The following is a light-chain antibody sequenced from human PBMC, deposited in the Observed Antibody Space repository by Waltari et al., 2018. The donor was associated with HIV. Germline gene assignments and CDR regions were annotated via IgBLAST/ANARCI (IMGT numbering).Light chain of an antibody. CDR2: WAS. Sequence: DIVMTQSPYSLALSLGDGATINCKSSQTIFYSSKNKNYLAWYQQKPGQTPKLLIYWASTRDSGVPDRFSGSGSGTDFTLTISNLQSEDVAIYFCQQYYSNPPTFGQGTKVEVK. V-gene: IGKV4-1*01. CDR3: QQYYSNPPT. J-gene: IGKJ1*01. CDR1: QTIFYSSKNKNY.